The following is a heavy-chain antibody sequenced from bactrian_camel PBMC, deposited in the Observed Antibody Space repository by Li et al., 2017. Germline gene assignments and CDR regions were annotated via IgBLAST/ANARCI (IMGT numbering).Heavy chain of an antibody. CDR3: IPRGTQSLGIMTQ. D-gene: IGHD3*01. V-gene: IGHV3S42*01. CDR1: GFTFSTYA. J-gene: IGHJ4*01. Sequence: DVQLVESGGGLVHAGGSLRLSCQVSGFTFSTYAITWVRQAPGKGLEWVAAVRSDGTSPAYAESVKDRFTISRDNAKNTLSLQMNRLKSEDTAMYYCIPRGTQSLGIMTQRGQGTQVTVS. CDR2: VRSDGTSP.